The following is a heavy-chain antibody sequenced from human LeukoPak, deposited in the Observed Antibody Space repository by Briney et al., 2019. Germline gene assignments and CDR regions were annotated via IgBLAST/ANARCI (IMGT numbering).Heavy chain of an antibody. CDR3: AKVSRKAVAGTADY. V-gene: IGHV3-23*01. D-gene: IGHD6-19*01. J-gene: IGHJ4*02. Sequence: GGSLRLSCAASGFTFSSYAMSWVRQAPGKGREWVSAISGSGGSTYYADSVKGRFTISRDNSKNTLYLQMKSLRAEDTDVYYCAKVSRKAVAGTADYWGQGTLVTVSS. CDR1: GFTFSSYA. CDR2: ISGSGGST.